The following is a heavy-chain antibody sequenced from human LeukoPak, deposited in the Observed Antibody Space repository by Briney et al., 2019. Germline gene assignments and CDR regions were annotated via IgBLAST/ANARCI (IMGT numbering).Heavy chain of an antibody. V-gene: IGHV3-64*01. D-gene: IGHD5-24*01. J-gene: IGHJ4*02. CDR2: ISSNGGST. CDR1: GFTFSSYA. CDR3: AREQRYGYNYEPLDY. Sequence: PGGSLRLSCAASGFTFSSYAMHWVRQAPGKGLEYVSAISSNGGSTYYANSVKGRFTISRDNSKNTLYLQMGSLRAEDMAVYYCAREQRYGYNYEPLDYWGQGTLVTVSS.